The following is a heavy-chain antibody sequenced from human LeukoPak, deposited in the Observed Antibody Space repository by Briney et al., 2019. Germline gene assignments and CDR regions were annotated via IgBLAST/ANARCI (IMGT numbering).Heavy chain of an antibody. Sequence: ASVKVSCKASGYSFINYGMSWVRQAPGQGLEWMGWICGYNANRDYAQKFQDRVTMTIDTSATTAYMELRSLRSDDTALYYCARDLTTYGQRNYFDYWGQGTLVTVSS. J-gene: IGHJ4*02. D-gene: IGHD3-10*01. CDR2: ICGYNANR. V-gene: IGHV1-18*01. CDR3: ARDLTTYGQRNYFDY. CDR1: GYSFINYG.